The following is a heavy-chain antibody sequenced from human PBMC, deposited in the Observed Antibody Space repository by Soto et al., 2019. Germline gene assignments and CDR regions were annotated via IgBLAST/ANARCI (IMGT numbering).Heavy chain of an antibody. V-gene: IGHV3-23*01. CDR2: ISGSGGST. D-gene: IGHD6-19*01. Sequence: GGSLRLSCAASGFTFSSYAMGWVRQAPGKGREWVSAISGSGGSTYYADSVKGRFTISRDNSKNTLYLQMNSLRAEDTAVYYCAKEAVAGTRVCVTDVWGQATTGTVSS. CDR3: AKEAVAGTRVCVTDV. J-gene: IGHJ6*02. CDR1: GFTFSSYA.